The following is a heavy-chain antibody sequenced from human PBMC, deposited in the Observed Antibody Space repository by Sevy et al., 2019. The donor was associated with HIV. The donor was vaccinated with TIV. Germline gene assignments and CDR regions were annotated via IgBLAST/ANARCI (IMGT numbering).Heavy chain of an antibody. CDR2: IYTSGST. D-gene: IGHD3-22*01. CDR3: ARDPGGGGNPMIVAVIGAFDI. J-gene: IGHJ3*02. CDR1: GGSISSYY. V-gene: IGHV4-4*07. Sequence: SETLSLTCTVSGGSISSYYWSWLRQPAGKGLEWIGRIYTSGSTNYNPSLKSRVTMSVDTSKNQFSLKLSSVTAADTAVHYCARDPGGGGNPMIVAVIGAFDIWGQGTMVTVSS.